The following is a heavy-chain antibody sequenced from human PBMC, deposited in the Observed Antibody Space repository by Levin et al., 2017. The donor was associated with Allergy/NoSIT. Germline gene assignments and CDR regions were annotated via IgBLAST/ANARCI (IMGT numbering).Heavy chain of an antibody. J-gene: IGHJ4*02. CDR2: ISASGGST. CDR3: AKDHPADGDYGAAEPYYFDY. V-gene: IGHV3-23*01. CDR1: GFTFSTYG. Sequence: GESLKISCAASGFTFSTYGMNWVRQAPGKGLEWVSGISASGGSTFYADSVKGRFTISRDNAKNTLFLQMNSLRAEDTAVYYCAKDHPADGDYGAAEPYYFDYWGRGTLVTVSS. D-gene: IGHD4-17*01.